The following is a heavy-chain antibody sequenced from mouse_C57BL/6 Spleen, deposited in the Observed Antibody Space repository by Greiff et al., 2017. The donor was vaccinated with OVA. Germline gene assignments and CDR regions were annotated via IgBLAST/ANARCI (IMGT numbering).Heavy chain of an antibody. V-gene: IGHV5-4*03. CDR1: GFTFSSYA. CDR3: ARSSSRSYWYFDV. D-gene: IGHD1-1*01. Sequence: EVKVEESGGGLVKPGGSLKLSCAASGFTFSSYAMSWVRQTPEKRLEWVATISDGGSYTYYPDNVKGRFTISRDNAKNNLYLQMSHLKSEDTAMYYCARSSSRSYWYFDVWGTGTTVTVSS. J-gene: IGHJ1*03. CDR2: ISDGGSYT.